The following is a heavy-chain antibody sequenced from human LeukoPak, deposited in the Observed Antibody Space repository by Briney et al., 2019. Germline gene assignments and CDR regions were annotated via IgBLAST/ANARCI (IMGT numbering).Heavy chain of an antibody. CDR3: ARVASYSSGCFDY. V-gene: IGHV3-48*04. Sequence: GGSLRLSCAASGFTFSSYSMSWVRQAPGKGLEWVSFIDTSSTTMYYTDSVKGRFTISRDNAKNSLYLQMNSLRAEDTAVYYCARVASYSSGCFDYWGQGTLVTVSS. D-gene: IGHD6-19*01. CDR2: IDTSSTTM. CDR1: GFTFSSYS. J-gene: IGHJ4*02.